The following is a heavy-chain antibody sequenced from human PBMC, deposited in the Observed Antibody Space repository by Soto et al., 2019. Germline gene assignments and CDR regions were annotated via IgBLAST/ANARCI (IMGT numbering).Heavy chain of an antibody. CDR2: INPSGGST. CDR1: GYTFTSYY. D-gene: IGHD2-15*01. V-gene: IGHV1-46*01. J-gene: IGHJ6*02. Sequence: QVQLVQSGAEVKKPGASVKVSCKASGYTFTSYYMHWVRQAPGQGLEWMGIINPSGGSTSYAQKFSGRVTLTRDTGTSTVCMEVSRLRSGDTAVYYCVGGQRWLLADYCSGMDVGGQGHTLTVSS. CDR3: VGGQRWLLADYCSGMDV.